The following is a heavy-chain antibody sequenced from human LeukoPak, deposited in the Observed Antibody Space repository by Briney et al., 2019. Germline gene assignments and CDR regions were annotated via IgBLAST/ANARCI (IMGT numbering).Heavy chain of an antibody. J-gene: IGHJ4*02. Sequence: GGSLRLSCAASGFTVSSNYMSWVRQAPGKGLEWVSVIYSGGSTYYADSVKGRFTISRDNSKNTLYLQMNSLRAVDTAAYYCAISSGWYLGNFDYWGQGTLVTVSS. CDR3: AISSGWYLGNFDY. D-gene: IGHD6-19*01. CDR2: IYSGGST. V-gene: IGHV3-53*01. CDR1: GFTVSSNY.